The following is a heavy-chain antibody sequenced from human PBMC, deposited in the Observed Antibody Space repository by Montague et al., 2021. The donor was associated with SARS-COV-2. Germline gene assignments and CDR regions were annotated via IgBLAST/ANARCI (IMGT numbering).Heavy chain of an antibody. V-gene: IGHV4-59*01. CDR3: VREGRSSAYAMDY. CDR1: GASMSGSY. D-gene: IGHD3-22*01. J-gene: IGHJ4*02. CDR2: IYSSGST. Sequence: SETLSLTCTVSGASMSGSYWGWVRQPPGKGPEWIGNIYSSGSTNYNPSLKSQVTISVDTSKSQFSLRLTSVTAADTAVYYCVREGRSSAYAMDYWGQGTLVTVSS.